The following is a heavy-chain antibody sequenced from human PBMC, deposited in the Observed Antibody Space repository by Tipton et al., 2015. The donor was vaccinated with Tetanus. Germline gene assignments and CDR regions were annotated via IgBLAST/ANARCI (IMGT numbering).Heavy chain of an antibody. J-gene: IGHJ4*02. CDR3: ARDHDLGAPLDY. CDR2: IIPIFGTP. V-gene: IGHV1-69*06. D-gene: IGHD1-26*01. CDR1: GDTFSNYA. Sequence: QLVQSGADVKKPGFSVKVSCKASGDTFSNYAISWVRQAPGQGLEWMGGIIPIFGTPYYAQNFQGRVSIAADTSTNTAYMNLYSLTSDDTAIYYCARDHDLGAPLDYWGQGTLVTVSS.